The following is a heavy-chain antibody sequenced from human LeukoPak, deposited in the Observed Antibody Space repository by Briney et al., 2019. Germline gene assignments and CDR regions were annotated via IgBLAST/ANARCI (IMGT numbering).Heavy chain of an antibody. CDR1: GFTFSSYA. J-gene: IGHJ4*02. CDR3: ARNKGVHTYGPYFDY. Sequence: GGSLRLSCAASGFTFSSYAMGWVRQAPGKGLEWVANANQDGSAKYYVDSVKGRFTISKENAQNSLYLQMNSLRAEDTAVYYCARNKGVHTYGPYFDYWGQGTLVTVSS. CDR2: ANQDGSAK. D-gene: IGHD5-18*01. V-gene: IGHV3-7*01.